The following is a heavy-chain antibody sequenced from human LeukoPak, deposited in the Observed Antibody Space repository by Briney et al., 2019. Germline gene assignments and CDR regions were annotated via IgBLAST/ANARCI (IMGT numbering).Heavy chain of an antibody. CDR2: ITGSGGWA. CDR3: AKDPNGDYIGAFDI. CDR1: GSTFSNYV. D-gene: IGHD4-17*01. V-gene: IGHV3-23*01. Sequence: GGSLRLSCAASGSTFSNYVMCWVRQAPGKGLEWVSAITGSGGWALYADSVKGRFTISRDNSKNTLYLQMSSLRAEDTAVYYCAKDPNGDYIGAFDIWGQGTMVTVSS. J-gene: IGHJ3*02.